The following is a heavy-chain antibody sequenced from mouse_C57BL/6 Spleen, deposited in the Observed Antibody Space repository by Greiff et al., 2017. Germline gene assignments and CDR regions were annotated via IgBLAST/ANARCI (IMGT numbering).Heavy chain of an antibody. Sequence: VQLQQPGAELVKPGASVKLSCKASGYTFTSYWMQWVKQRPGQGLEWIGEIDPSDSYTNYNQKFQGKATLTVDTSSSTAYMQLSSLTSEDSAVYYCARYYYGSSWYYAMDYWGQGTSVTVSS. V-gene: IGHV1-50*01. CDR3: ARYYYGSSWYYAMDY. CDR2: IDPSDSYT. D-gene: IGHD1-1*01. J-gene: IGHJ4*01. CDR1: GYTFTSYW.